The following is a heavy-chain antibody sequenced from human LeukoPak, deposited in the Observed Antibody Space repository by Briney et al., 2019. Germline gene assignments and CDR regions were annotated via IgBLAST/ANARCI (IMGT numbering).Heavy chain of an antibody. CDR1: GFXFSSYS. CDR2: ISSSSSYI. CDR3: ARDPSGAFDI. Sequence: PGGSLRLSCAASGFXFSSYSINWVRQAPGKGLEWVSSISSSSSYIYYADSVKGRFTISRDNAKNSLYLQMNSLRAEDTAVYYCARDPSGAFDIWGQGTMVTVSS. J-gene: IGHJ3*02. V-gene: IGHV3-21*01.